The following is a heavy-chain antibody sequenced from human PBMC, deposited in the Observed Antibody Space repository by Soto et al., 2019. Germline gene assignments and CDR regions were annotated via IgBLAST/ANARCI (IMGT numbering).Heavy chain of an antibody. CDR1: GGSISSGDYY. CDR2: IYYSGST. J-gene: IGHJ3*02. D-gene: IGHD3-9*01. Sequence: SETLSLTCTVSGGSISSGDYYWSWIRQPPGKGLEWIGYIYYSGSTYYNPSLKSRVTISVDTSKNQFSLKLSSVTAADTAVYYCARDQNYDILTGGADDAFDIWGQGTMVTVSS. V-gene: IGHV4-30-4*01. CDR3: ARDQNYDILTGGADDAFDI.